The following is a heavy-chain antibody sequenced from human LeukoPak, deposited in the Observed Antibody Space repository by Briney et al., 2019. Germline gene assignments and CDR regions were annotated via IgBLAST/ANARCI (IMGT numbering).Heavy chain of an antibody. D-gene: IGHD6-19*01. V-gene: IGHV1-24*01. CDR3: ARDHTSGWYNPNDFDY. Sequence: ASVKVSCKVSGYTLTELSMHWVRQAPGKGLEWMGGFDPEDGETIYAQKFQGRVTMTGDTSTDTACMELSSLRSEDTAVYYCARDHTSGWYNPNDFDYWGQGTLVTVSS. J-gene: IGHJ4*02. CDR1: GYTLTELS. CDR2: FDPEDGET.